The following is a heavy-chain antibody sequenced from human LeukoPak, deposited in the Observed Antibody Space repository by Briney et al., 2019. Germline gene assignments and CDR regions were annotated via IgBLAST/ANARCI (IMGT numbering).Heavy chain of an antibody. D-gene: IGHD3-22*01. V-gene: IGHV4-4*02. J-gene: IGHJ6*03. Sequence: SETLSLTCAVSGGSISSSNWWSWVRQPPGKGLEWIGEIYHSGSTNYNPSLKSRVTISVDKSKNQFSLKLSSVTAADTAVYYCARLGRSYYDSSGYYDYYYYMDVWGKGTTVTVSS. CDR2: IYHSGST. CDR3: ARLGRSYYDSSGYYDYYYYMDV. CDR1: GGSISSSNW.